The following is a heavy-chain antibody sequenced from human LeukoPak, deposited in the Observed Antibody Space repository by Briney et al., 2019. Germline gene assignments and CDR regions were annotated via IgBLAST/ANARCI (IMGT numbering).Heavy chain of an antibody. CDR1: GFTFSSYA. CDR3: AKDPTYSGYGGLDV. Sequence: GGSLRLSCAASGFTFSSYAMYWVRQAPGKGLEWVALMSFDGRNEDYADSVKGRFTISRDNSKNTLYLQMNSLRAEDTAVYYCAKDPTYSGYGGLDVWGKGTTVTVSS. D-gene: IGHD5-12*01. V-gene: IGHV3-30*04. J-gene: IGHJ6*04. CDR2: MSFDGRNE.